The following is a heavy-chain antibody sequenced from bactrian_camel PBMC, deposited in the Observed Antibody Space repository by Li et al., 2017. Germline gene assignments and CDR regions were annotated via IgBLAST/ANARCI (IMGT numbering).Heavy chain of an antibody. V-gene: IGHV3S53*01. CDR1: DYPWGNNC. CDR3: AAGRLGYCPIIQYSD. D-gene: IGHD4*01. CDR2: IDSYGRT. J-gene: IGHJ4*01. Sequence: VQLVESGGGSVQTGESLKLSCVASDYPWGNNCMGWFRQAPGKEREEVARIDSYGRTRYTDSVKGRFTISKDSAKNTLYLQMNSLNPVDTAMYYCAAGRLGYCPIIQYSDWGQGTQVTVS.